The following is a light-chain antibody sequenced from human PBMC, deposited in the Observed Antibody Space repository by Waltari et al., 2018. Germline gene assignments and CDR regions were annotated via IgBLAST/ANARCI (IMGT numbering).Light chain of an antibody. CDR3: MQTLQPWT. V-gene: IGKV2D-29*02. CDR1: QSLLQSDGKTF. Sequence: DVVMTQSPLSLSVTPGQPASMSCKSSQSLLQSDGKTFIYWYLQRPGQSPQLLIYEIFNRFSGVPERFSGSGLGTDFTLNISRVAADDVGTYYCMQTLQPWTIGQGTKVEIK. J-gene: IGKJ1*01. CDR2: EIF.